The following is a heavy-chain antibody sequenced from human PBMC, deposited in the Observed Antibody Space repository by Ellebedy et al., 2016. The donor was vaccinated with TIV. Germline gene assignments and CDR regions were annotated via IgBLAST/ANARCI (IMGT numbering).Heavy chain of an antibody. J-gene: IGHJ3*02. CDR1: GTSISSPNS. CDR3: ATATTYDAFHI. D-gene: IGHD5-12*01. V-gene: IGHV4-28*01. Sequence: SETLSLXCDVSGTSISSPNSWGWVRQPPGKGLEWIGYVYYSGSTKYNPSLKSRVSISVDTSKNQVSLRLTSVTAVDTAFYFCATATTYDAFHIWGRGKMVTVSS. CDR2: VYYSGST.